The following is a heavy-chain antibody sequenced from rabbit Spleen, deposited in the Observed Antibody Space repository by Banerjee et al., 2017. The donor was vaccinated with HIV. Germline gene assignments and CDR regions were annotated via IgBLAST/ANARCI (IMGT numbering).Heavy chain of an antibody. D-gene: IGHD4-1*01. J-gene: IGHJ4*01. CDR3: VRDRHSSGWGVPLYYFNL. CDR1: GFFFSSSDY. CDR2: IDPVFGIT. Sequence: QSLEESGGGLVKPGASLTLTCTASGFFFSSSDYMCWVRQAPGKGLEWIGYIDPVFGITYYANWVNGRFSISRENTQNTVSLQMNSLTAADTATYFCVRDRHSSGWGVPLYYFNLWGPGTLVTVS. V-gene: IGHV1S40*01.